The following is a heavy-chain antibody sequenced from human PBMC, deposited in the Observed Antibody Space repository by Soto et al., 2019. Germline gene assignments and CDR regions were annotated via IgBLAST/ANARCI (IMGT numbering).Heavy chain of an antibody. V-gene: IGHV1-69*04. CDR1: GGTFSSYT. Sequence: SVKVSCKAPGGTFSSYTISWVRQAPGQGLEWMGRTIPILGIANYAQKFQGRVTITADKSTSTAYMELSSLRSEDTAVYYCAREVVVAATGGGDPGCFDYWGQGTLVTVSS. D-gene: IGHD2-15*01. CDR2: TIPILGIA. CDR3: AREVVVAATGGGDPGCFDY. J-gene: IGHJ4*02.